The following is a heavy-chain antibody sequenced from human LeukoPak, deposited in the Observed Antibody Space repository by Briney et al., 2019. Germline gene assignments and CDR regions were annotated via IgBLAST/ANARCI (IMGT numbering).Heavy chain of an antibody. CDR1: GFIFSDYN. Sequence: GGSLRLSCEASGFIFSDYNMNWVRQAPGKGLEWLSFIDSSSSTIYYADSVKGRFAISRDNAKNSLFLQMDSLRAEDTAVYYCAKESLAYYYDSSGYNYWGQGTLVTVSS. J-gene: IGHJ4*02. CDR2: IDSSSSTI. CDR3: AKESLAYYYDSSGYNY. V-gene: IGHV3-48*04. D-gene: IGHD3-22*01.